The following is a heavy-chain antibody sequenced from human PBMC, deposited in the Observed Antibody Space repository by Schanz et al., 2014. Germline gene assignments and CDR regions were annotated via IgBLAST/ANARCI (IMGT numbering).Heavy chain of an antibody. V-gene: IGHV3-15*01. CDR1: RLNFNNAW. D-gene: IGHD4-17*01. CDR2: IKSKVDGGTT. CDR3: STDLTAVDYDAIGL. J-gene: IGHJ3*01. Sequence: EVQLEESGGGLVKPGGSLKLSCAASRLNFNNAWMHWVRQAPGKGLEWVGRIKSKVDGGTTDNAAPVQGRFTISRDDSKNTLHLQMNSLKTEDTAVYYCSTDLTAVDYDAIGLWGQGTMVTVSS.